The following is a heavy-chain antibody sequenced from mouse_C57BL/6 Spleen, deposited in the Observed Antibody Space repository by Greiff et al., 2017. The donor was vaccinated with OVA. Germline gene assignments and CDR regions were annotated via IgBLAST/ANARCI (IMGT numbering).Heavy chain of an antibody. J-gene: IGHJ3*01. V-gene: IGHV7-3*01. D-gene: IGHD2-4*01. Sequence: DVHLVESGGGLVQPGGSLSLSCAASGFTFTDYYMSWVRQPPGKALEWLGFIRNKANGYTTEYSASVKGRFTISRDNSQSILYRQMNALRAEDSATYYCARSDYDRGLAYWGQGALVTVSA. CDR1: GFTFTDYY. CDR3: ARSDYDRGLAY. CDR2: IRNKANGYTT.